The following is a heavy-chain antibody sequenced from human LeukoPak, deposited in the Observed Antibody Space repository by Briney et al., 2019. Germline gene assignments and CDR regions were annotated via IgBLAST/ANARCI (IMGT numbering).Heavy chain of an antibody. V-gene: IGHV4-59*01. Sequence: SETLSLTCIVSGGSISSYFWSWIRQPPGKGLEWIGYIYYSGSTNYNPSLKSRVTISVDTSKNQFSLKLSSVTAADTAVYYCARGPGITMVTPLVHFDSWGQGTLVTVSS. CDR1: GGSISSYF. D-gene: IGHD3-10*01. CDR3: ARGPGITMVTPLVHFDS. CDR2: IYYSGST. J-gene: IGHJ4*02.